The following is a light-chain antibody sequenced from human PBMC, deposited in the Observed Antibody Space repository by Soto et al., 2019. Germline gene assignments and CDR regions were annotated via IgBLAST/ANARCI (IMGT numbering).Light chain of an antibody. V-gene: IGLV3-21*02. CDR3: QVWDSSSDHYV. CDR2: DDG. CDR1: NIETKS. J-gene: IGLJ1*01. Sequence: SYELTQPPPVSVAPGQTARITCGGNNIETKSVHWYQQRPGQAPVLVVYDDGDRPSGIPERFSGSNSGNTATLTISRVEVGDEADYYCQVWDSSSDHYVFGSGTKVTVL.